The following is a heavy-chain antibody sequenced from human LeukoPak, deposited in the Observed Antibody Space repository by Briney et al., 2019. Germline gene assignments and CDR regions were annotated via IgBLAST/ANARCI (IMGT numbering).Heavy chain of an antibody. CDR3: ATNWGRGVWFDL. CDR1: GYTLTELS. D-gene: IGHD7-27*01. CDR2: FYHEDGEK. V-gene: IGHV1-24*01. Sequence: GASVTVSCTVSGYTLTELSMHWVRQAPGKGLEGMGGFYHEDGEKIYAKKFQGRVTMTEDTSTDTAYMELSSLRSEDTAVYYCATNWGRGVWFDLWGQGTLVTVSS. J-gene: IGHJ5*02.